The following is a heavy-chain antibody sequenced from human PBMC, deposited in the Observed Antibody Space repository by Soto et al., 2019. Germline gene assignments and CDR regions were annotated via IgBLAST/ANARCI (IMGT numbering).Heavy chain of an antibody. CDR1: GFTFNIYA. D-gene: IGHD6-19*01. J-gene: IGHJ4*02. Sequence: QVQLVESGGGVVQPGRSLRLSCTASGFTFNIYAMHWVRQAPGRGLEWVAIISSDGFNKYYADSVKGRFTISRDNSKNTLYVQMNSLRAEDTAVYYCAKDPITNGWSANYFDYWGQGTLVTVSS. CDR2: ISSDGFNK. CDR3: AKDPITNGWSANYFDY. V-gene: IGHV3-30*18.